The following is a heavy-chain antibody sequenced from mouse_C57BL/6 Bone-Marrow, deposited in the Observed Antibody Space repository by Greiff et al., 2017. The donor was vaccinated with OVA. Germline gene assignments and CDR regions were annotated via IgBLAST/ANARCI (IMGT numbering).Heavy chain of an antibody. V-gene: IGHV1-81*01. CDR3: AGDGSSAWFAD. CDR1: GYTFTSYC. Sequence: QVQLKESGAELARPGASVKLSCTASGYTFTSYCISWEKQRTGQGLEWIGEIYPRSGNTNYNEKFKGKATLTADKSSSTAYMELSSLTSEDSAASFCAGDGSSAWFADWGQGTLVTVSA. D-gene: IGHD3-1*01. CDR2: IYPRSGNT. J-gene: IGHJ3*01.